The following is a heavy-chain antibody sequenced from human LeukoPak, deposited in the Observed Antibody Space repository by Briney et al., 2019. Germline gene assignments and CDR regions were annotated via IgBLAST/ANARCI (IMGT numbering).Heavy chain of an antibody. CDR3: ARGHWQLAPRHYYYGMDV. D-gene: IGHD6-6*01. CDR2: INHSGST. V-gene: IGHV4-34*01. Sequence: SETLSLTCAVYGGSFSGYYWSWIRQPPGKGLEWIGEINHSGSTNYNPSLKSRVTISVDTSKNQFSLKLSSVTAADTAVYYCARGHWQLAPRHYYYGMDVWGQGTTVTVSS. J-gene: IGHJ6*02. CDR1: GGSFSGYY.